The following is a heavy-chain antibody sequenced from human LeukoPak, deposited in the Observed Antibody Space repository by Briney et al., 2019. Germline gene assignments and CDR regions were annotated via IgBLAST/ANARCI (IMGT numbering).Heavy chain of an antibody. V-gene: IGHV3-23*01. Sequence: PGGSLRLSCAASGFAFSYYAMSWVRQAPEKGLEWVSVISDSGGDTSYADSGKGRFTISRDNSKNTLYLQMNSLRAEDTAVYYCGKTDCTSSSCYTIDYWGQGTLVTVSS. D-gene: IGHD2-2*02. CDR2: ISDSGGDT. CDR1: GFAFSYYA. CDR3: GKTDCTSSSCYTIDY. J-gene: IGHJ4*02.